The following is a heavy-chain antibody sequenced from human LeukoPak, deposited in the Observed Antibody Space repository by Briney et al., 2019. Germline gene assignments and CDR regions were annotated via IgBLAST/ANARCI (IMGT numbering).Heavy chain of an antibody. CDR3: ARELTSSAFGELLRYFDY. V-gene: IGHV7-4-1*02. CDR2: INTNTGNP. D-gene: IGHD3-10*01. CDR1: GYTFTSYA. Sequence: ASVKVSCKASGYTFTSYAMNWVRQAPGQGLEWMGWINTNTGNPTYAQGFTGRSVFSLDTSVSTAYLQISSLKAEDTAVYYCARELTSSAFGELLRYFDYWGQGTLVTVSS. J-gene: IGHJ4*02.